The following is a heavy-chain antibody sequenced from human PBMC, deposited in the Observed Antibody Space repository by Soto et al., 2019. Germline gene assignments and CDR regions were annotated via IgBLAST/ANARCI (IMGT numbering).Heavy chain of an antibody. Sequence: SETLSLTCSVSGYSVSSSDYYWAWIRRPPGKGLEWIGSMFYSGLTYYNPSLKSRVTLSVDTSKNQFSVRLNSVTAADTAVYYCAPLSVSLSGPYGIHVWGQGTTVTVSS. J-gene: IGHJ6*02. CDR2: MFYSGLT. D-gene: IGHD2-15*01. V-gene: IGHV4-39*01. CDR1: GYSVSSSDYY. CDR3: APLSVSLSGPYGIHV.